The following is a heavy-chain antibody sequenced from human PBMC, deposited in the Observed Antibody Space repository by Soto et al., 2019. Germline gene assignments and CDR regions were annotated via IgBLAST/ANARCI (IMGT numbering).Heavy chain of an antibody. CDR1: GFIFSNSA. Sequence: PGGSLRLSCAGSGFIFSNSAFHWVRQAPGKGLEWVALISYDGNNKYYADSVKGRFTISRDNSKNTLYLQMTSLRADDTAVYYCAKDRRAGGNYGFYSDFWGQGALVTVSS. J-gene: IGHJ4*02. CDR3: AKDRRAGGNYGFYSDF. CDR2: ISYDGNNK. V-gene: IGHV3-30-3*02. D-gene: IGHD1-7*01.